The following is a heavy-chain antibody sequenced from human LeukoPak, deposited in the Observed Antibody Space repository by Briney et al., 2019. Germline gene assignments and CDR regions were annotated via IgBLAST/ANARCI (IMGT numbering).Heavy chain of an antibody. Sequence: GGSLRLSCAASGFTFSSYSMNWVRQAPGKGLEWVSSISSSSSYIYYADSVKGRFTISRDNAKNSLYLQMNSLRAEDTAVYFCAKGWEFRVVIPAAVSWGQGTLVTVSS. J-gene: IGHJ5*02. CDR2: ISSSSSYI. D-gene: IGHD3-3*01. V-gene: IGHV3-21*03. CDR1: GFTFSSYS. CDR3: AKGWEFRVVIPAAVS.